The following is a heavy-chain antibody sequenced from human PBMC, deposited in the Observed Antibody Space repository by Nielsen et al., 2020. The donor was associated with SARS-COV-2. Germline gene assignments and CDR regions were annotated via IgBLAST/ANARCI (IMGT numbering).Heavy chain of an antibody. J-gene: IGHJ5*02. CDR3: ARSSRYLRSSGWYTWFAP. Sequence: GGSLRLSCAASGYSFSSYGMHWVRQTPGKGLEWVAFISYDGRNKYYADSVKGRFTISRDNSKNTLDLQMNTLRPEDSAVYYCARSSRYLRSSGWYTWFAPWGPGTLVTVSS. CDR1: GYSFSSYG. CDR2: ISYDGRNK. V-gene: IGHV3-30*03. D-gene: IGHD6-13*01.